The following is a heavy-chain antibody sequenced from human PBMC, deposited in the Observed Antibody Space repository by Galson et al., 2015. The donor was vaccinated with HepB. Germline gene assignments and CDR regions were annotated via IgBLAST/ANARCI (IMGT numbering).Heavy chain of an antibody. CDR1: GYTFSSYY. D-gene: IGHD3-22*01. CDR2: INPSGGST. CDR3: ARALYYYDSSGISGT. Sequence: SVKVSCKASGYTFSSYYMHWVRQAPGQGLEWMGIINPSGGSTSYAQKFQGRVTMTRDTSTSTVYMELSSLRSEDTAVYYCARALYYYDSSGISGTWGQGTLVTVSS. J-gene: IGHJ4*02. V-gene: IGHV1-46*01.